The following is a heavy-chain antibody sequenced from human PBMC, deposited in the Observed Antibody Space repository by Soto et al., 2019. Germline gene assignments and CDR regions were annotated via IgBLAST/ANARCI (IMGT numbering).Heavy chain of an antibody. CDR2: FDPEDGET. Sequence: ASVRVSCKGCGYTLTELSMHWVRQAPGKGLEWMGGFDPEDGETIYAQKFQGRVTMTEDTSTDTAYMELSSLRSEDTAVYYCATGGARGGETDAFDIWGQGTMVTVSS. CDR3: ATGGARGGETDAFDI. D-gene: IGHD1-26*01. CDR1: GYTLTELS. J-gene: IGHJ3*02. V-gene: IGHV1-24*01.